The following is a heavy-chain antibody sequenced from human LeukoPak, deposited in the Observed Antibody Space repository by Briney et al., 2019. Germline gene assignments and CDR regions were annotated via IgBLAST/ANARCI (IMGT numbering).Heavy chain of an antibody. Sequence: ASVTVSCKASGYTFTSYGISWVRQAPGQGLEWMGIINPSGGSTSYAQKFQGRVTMTRDTSTSTVYMELSSLRSEDTAVYYCARGEWAYSSGWAPSLGYWGQGTLVTVSS. CDR2: INPSGGST. CDR1: GYTFTSYG. CDR3: ARGEWAYSSGWAPSLGY. V-gene: IGHV1-46*01. J-gene: IGHJ4*02. D-gene: IGHD6-19*01.